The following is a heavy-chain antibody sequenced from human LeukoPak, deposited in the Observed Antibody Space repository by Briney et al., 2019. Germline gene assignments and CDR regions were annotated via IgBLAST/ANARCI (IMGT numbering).Heavy chain of an antibody. D-gene: IGHD4-17*01. V-gene: IGHV3-66*01. CDR3: ARGTTVTTNYYYYGMDV. J-gene: IGHJ6*02. CDR1: GFTVSSNY. CDR2: IYSSDGA. Sequence: GGSLRLSCVASGFTVSSNYMSWVRQAPGKGLEWVSLIYSSDGAYYADSVKGRFTISRDNSKNTLYLQMNSLRAEDTAVYYCARGTTVTTNYYYYGMDVWGQGTTVTVSS.